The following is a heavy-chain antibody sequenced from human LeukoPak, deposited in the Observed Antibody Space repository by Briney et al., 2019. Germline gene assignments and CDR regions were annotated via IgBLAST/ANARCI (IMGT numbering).Heavy chain of an antibody. CDR1: GGSISSYY. Sequence: SETPSLTCTVSGGSISSYYWSWIRQPAGKGLEWIGRIYTSGSTNYNPSLKSRVTMSVDTSKNQFSLKLSSVTAADTAVYYCARDGIVGAPRYYYYGMDVWGQGTTVTVSS. CDR2: IYTSGST. CDR3: ARDGIVGAPRYYYYGMDV. D-gene: IGHD1-26*01. V-gene: IGHV4-4*07. J-gene: IGHJ6*02.